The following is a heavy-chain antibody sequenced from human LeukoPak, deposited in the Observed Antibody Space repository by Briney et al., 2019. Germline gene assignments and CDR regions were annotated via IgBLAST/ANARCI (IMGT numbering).Heavy chain of an antibody. Sequence: SETLSLTCTVSGGSISSYYWSWIRQPPGKGLEWIGYIYYSGSTYYNPSLKSRVTISVDTSKNQFSLKLSSVTAADTAVYYCARATEAVPRTPYYSSSSDYFDYWGQGTLVTVSS. D-gene: IGHD6-6*01. J-gene: IGHJ4*02. V-gene: IGHV4-59*08. CDR2: IYYSGST. CDR3: ARATEAVPRTPYYSSSSDYFDY. CDR1: GGSISSYY.